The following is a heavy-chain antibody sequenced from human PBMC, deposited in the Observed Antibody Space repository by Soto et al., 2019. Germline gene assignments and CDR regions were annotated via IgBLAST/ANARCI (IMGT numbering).Heavy chain of an antibody. D-gene: IGHD2-2*01. CDR1: GGSISSGGYY. Sequence: SETLSLTCTVSGGSISSGGYYWSWIRQHPGKGLEWIGYIYYSGSTYYNPSLKSRVTISVDTSKNQFSLKLSSVTAADTAVYYCARGGIVVVPAATPAGGDYYYGMDVWGQGTTVTVSS. CDR2: IYYSGST. CDR3: ARGGIVVVPAATPAGGDYYYGMDV. V-gene: IGHV4-31*03. J-gene: IGHJ6*02.